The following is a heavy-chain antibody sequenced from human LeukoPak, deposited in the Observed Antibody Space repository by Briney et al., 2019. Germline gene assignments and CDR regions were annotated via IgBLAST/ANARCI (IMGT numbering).Heavy chain of an antibody. CDR2: ISYDGSNK. D-gene: IGHD1-26*01. CDR3: AKDPLSRVLLPTNYFDY. V-gene: IGHV3-30-3*01. CDR1: GFTFSSYA. Sequence: PGRSLRLSCAASGFTFSSYAMHWVRQAPGKGLEWVAVISYDGSNKYYADSVKGRFTISRDNSKNTLYLQMNSLRAEDTAVYYCAKDPLSRVLLPTNYFDYWGQGTLVTGSS. J-gene: IGHJ4*02.